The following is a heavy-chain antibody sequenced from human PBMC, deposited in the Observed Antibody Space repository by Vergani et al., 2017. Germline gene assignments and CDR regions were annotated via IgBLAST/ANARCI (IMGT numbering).Heavy chain of an antibody. CDR3: ATKSCGSATWQMWCFRE. D-gene: IGHD1-26*01. CDR2: ISYDGTQK. V-gene: IGHV3-30*03. CDR1: GFTSSYYG. J-gene: IGHJ4*02. Sequence: QVHLVESGGGVVQPGRSLRLSCVVSGFTSSYYGMHWVRQAPGKGLEWVAVISYDGTQKYYADSVKGRFTISRDNSKSTLYLQMNSLRTEDTAVYYCATKSCGSATWQMWCFREWGQGTLVTVSS.